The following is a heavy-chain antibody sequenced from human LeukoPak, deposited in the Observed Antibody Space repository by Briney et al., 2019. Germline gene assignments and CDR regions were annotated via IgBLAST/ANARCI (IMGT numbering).Heavy chain of an antibody. V-gene: IGHV4-30-4*08. D-gene: IGHD3-16*01. CDR1: GGSFSGYY. CDR3: ARERYGRTFSEGSLDY. CDR2: IYYSGST. Sequence: SETLSLTCAVYGGSFSGYYWSWIRQPPGKGLEWIGYIYYSGSTYYNPSLKSRVTISVDTSKNQFSLKLSSVTAADTAVYYCARERYGRTFSEGSLDYWGQGTLVTVSS. J-gene: IGHJ4*02.